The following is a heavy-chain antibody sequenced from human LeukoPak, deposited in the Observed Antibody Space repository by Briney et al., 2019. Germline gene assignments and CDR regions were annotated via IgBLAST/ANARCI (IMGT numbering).Heavy chain of an antibody. Sequence: ASVKVSCKASGGTFSSYAISWVRQAPGQGLEWMGWMNPNSGNTGYAQKFQGRVTMTRNTSISTAYMELSSLRSEDTAMYYCARGGYCSGGSCDYGMDVWGQGTTVTVSS. CDR3: ARGGYCSGGSCDYGMDV. V-gene: IGHV1-8*02. CDR2: MNPNSGNT. J-gene: IGHJ6*02. CDR1: GGTFSSYA. D-gene: IGHD2-15*01.